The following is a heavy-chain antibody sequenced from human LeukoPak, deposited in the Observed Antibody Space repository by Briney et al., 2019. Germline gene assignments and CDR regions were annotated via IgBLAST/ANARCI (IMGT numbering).Heavy chain of an antibody. CDR2: INHSGST. J-gene: IGHJ5*02. D-gene: IGHD3-3*01. CDR3: ARGLQYYDFRSGHNWFDP. Sequence: PSETLSLTCAVYGGSFSGYYWSWIRQPPGKGLEWIGEINHSGSTNYNPSLNSRVTISVDTSKNQFSLKLSSVTAADTAVYYCARGLQYYDFRSGHNWFDPWGQGTLVTASS. CDR1: GGSFSGYY. V-gene: IGHV4-34*01.